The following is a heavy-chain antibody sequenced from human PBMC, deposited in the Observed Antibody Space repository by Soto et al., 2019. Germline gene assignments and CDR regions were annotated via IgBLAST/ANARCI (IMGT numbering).Heavy chain of an antibody. CDR3: AIDRSAALGYGMDV. D-gene: IGHD6-13*01. CDR2: ISAYKGKT. CDR1: GYTFTSYG. Sequence: QDQLVQSGAEVKNPGASLKISCKASGYTFTSYGISWVRQAPGQGLEWMGWISAYKGKTNYAENRQGRVTMTTDTATSSAYMELRSLRSDDTAIYYCAIDRSAALGYGMDVWGQGTTVTVSS. J-gene: IGHJ6*02. V-gene: IGHV1-18*01.